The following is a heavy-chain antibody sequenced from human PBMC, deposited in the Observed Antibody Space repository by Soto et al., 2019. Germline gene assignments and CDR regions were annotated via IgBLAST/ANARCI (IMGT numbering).Heavy chain of an antibody. D-gene: IGHD5-12*01. CDR1: GGTFSNDI. J-gene: IGHJ4*02. Sequence: QVQLVQSGAEVKKPGSSVKVSCKASGGTFSNDIITWVRQAPGQGLEWMGRIIPLLDITNYAQKFQGRVTITADKSTRTXXMELNSLRSEDTAVYYCVRDSPIGSTYSGYDGIDYWGQGTLVTVSS. CDR3: VRDSPIGSTYSGYDGIDY. V-gene: IGHV1-69*08. CDR2: IIPLLDIT.